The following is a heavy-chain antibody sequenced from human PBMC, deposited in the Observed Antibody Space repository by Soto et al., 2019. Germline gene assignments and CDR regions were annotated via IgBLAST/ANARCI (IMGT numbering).Heavy chain of an antibody. V-gene: IGHV1-46*01. CDR1: GGTFSSYT. J-gene: IGHJ6*02. D-gene: IGHD4-17*01. CDR3: ARDRATVGYYYYGMDV. Sequence: ASVKVSCKASGGTFSSYTISWVRQAPGQGFEWMGIISANNGSTSYAQKYQGRVTITRDKSTITVYMELSSLRSEDTAVYYCARDRATVGYYYYGMDVWGQGTTVTVSS. CDR2: ISANNGST.